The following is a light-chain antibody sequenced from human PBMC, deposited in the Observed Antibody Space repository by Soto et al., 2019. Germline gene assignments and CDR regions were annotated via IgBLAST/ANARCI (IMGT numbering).Light chain of an antibody. CDR3: QKYNNWHQT. Sequence: EIVMTQSPATLSVSPGERSTLSCRASQSVSSNLAWYQQKPGQAHRLIIYGASTRATGIPARFSGSGSGTEFTLTISSLQSEDFAVYYCQKYNNWHQTFGKGHKVDIK. CDR2: GAS. J-gene: IGKJ1*01. CDR1: QSVSSN. V-gene: IGKV3-15*01.